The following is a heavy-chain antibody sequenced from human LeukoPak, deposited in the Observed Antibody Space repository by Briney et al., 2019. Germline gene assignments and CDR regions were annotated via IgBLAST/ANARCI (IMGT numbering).Heavy chain of an antibody. CDR3: AKVDYYDWYFDL. V-gene: IGHV3-43*02. CDR1: AFTFDDYA. CDR2: ISENAGRK. J-gene: IGHJ2*01. D-gene: IGHD3-22*01. Sequence: PGGSLRLSCAASAFTFDDYAMHWVRQPPGKGLEWVSLISENAGRKYYADSVKGRFTISRDNSKNSLYLQMNGLRTEDTALYYCAKVDYYDWYFDLWGRGTLVTVSS.